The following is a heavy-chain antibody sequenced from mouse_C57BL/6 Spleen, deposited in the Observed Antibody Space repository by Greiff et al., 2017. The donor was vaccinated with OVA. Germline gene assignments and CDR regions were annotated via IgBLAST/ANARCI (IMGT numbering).Heavy chain of an antibody. J-gene: IGHJ4*01. V-gene: IGHV1-72*01. Sequence: QVQLQQPGAELVKPGASVKLSCKASGYTFTSYWMHWVKQRPGRGLEWIGRIDPNSGGTKYTAKFTSKATLTVDKASSTAYMQLSRLTSEDSAIYICARSRAVVATDYAMDYWGQGTSVTVSS. CDR2: IDPNSGGT. CDR1: GYTFTSYW. CDR3: ARSRAVVATDYAMDY. D-gene: IGHD1-1*01.